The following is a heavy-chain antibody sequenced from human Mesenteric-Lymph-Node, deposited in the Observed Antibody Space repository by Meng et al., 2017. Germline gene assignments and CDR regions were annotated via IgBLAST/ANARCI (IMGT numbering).Heavy chain of an antibody. CDR2: IWYDGSNK. J-gene: IGHJ4*02. CDR3: ARYYGDYCLDY. V-gene: IGHV3-30*01. D-gene: IGHD4-17*01. CDR1: GFTFSSYA. Sequence: GESLKISCAASGFTFSSYAMHWVRQAPGKGLEWVAVIWYDGSNKYYADSVKGRFSISRDNSKKTLYLQMNSLRAEDTAVYYCARYYGDYCLDYWGQGTLVTVSS.